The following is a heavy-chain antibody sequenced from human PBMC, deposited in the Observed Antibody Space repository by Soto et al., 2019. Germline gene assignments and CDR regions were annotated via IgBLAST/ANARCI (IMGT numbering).Heavy chain of an antibody. CDR1: GGSFSGYY. Sequence: SETLSLTCAVYGGSFSGYYWSWIRQPPGKGLEWIGEINHSGSTNYNPSLKSRVTISVDTSKNQFSLKLSSVTAADTAVYYCARHRGYYDFWSGYSPYYYYGMDVWGQGTTVT. CDR2: INHSGST. V-gene: IGHV4-34*01. CDR3: ARHRGYYDFWSGYSPYYYYGMDV. D-gene: IGHD3-3*01. J-gene: IGHJ6*02.